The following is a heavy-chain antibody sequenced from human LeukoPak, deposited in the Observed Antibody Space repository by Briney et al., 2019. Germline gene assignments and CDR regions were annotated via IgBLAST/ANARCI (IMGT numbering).Heavy chain of an antibody. V-gene: IGHV3-23*01. Sequence: PGGSLRLSCAASGFTFSSYAMSWVRQAPGKGLEWVSAISGSGGSTCYADSVKGRFTISRDNSKNTLYLQMNSLRAEDTAVYYCAKDGLSGSGSYYRGPPFDYWGQGTLVTVSS. CDR1: GFTFSSYA. D-gene: IGHD1-26*01. CDR3: AKDGLSGSGSYYRGPPFDY. CDR2: ISGSGGST. J-gene: IGHJ4*02.